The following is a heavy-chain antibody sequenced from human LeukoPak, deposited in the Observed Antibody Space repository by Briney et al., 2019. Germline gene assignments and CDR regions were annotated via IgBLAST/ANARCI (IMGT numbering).Heavy chain of an antibody. J-gene: IGHJ5*02. CDR1: GGSFSGYY. V-gene: IGHV4-34*01. D-gene: IGHD1-26*01. CDR3: ARGGGIYLFDP. CDR2: INHSGST. Sequence: SETLSLTCAVYGGSFSGYYWSWIRQPPGKGLEWIGEINHSGSTNYNPSLKSRVTISVDTSKNQFSLKLSSVTAADTAVYYCARGGGIYLFDPWGQGTLVTVSS.